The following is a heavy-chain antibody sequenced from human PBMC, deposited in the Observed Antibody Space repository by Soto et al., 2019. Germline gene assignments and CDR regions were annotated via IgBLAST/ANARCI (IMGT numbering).Heavy chain of an antibody. Sequence: ASVKVSCKASGYSFTSYAIHWVRQAPGQRLEWMGWINAGNGNTKIPQKIQGRVTITRDTSASTAYMEVSSLRSEDTAVYYCARAAYYYDSSGYYPGDYWGQGSRVTVSS. J-gene: IGHJ4*02. CDR3: ARAAYYYDSSGYYPGDY. CDR1: GYSFTSYA. V-gene: IGHV1-3*01. D-gene: IGHD3-22*01. CDR2: INAGNGNT.